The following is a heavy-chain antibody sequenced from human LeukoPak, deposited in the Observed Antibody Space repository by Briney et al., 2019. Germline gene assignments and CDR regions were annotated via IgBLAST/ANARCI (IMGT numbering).Heavy chain of an antibody. Sequence: GGSLRLSCAASGFTFTNYWMNWLRQAPGKGLEWVANIKQDGGAKNYVDSVKGRFTISRDNAKNSLYLQMHNLRVEDTAVYYCARERVTTTSFDYWGQGVLVTVSS. CDR1: GFTFTNYW. CDR2: IKQDGGAK. V-gene: IGHV3-7*01. J-gene: IGHJ4*02. D-gene: IGHD2/OR15-2a*01. CDR3: ARERVTTTSFDY.